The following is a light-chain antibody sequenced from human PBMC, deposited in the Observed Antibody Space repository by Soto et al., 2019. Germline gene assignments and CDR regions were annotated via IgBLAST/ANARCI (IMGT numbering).Light chain of an antibody. CDR2: GTS. Sequence: TLSCRASQSVSSNLAWYQQKPGQAPRLLISGTSTRAAGIPARFSGDRSGTDFTLTISSLQSEDLGVYYCQQYNDGIAFGGGTKVDIK. J-gene: IGKJ4*01. V-gene: IGKV3-15*01. CDR1: QSVSSN. CDR3: QQYNDGIA.